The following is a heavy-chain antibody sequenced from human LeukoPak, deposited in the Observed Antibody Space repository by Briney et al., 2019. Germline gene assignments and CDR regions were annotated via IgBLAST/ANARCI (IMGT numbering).Heavy chain of an antibody. D-gene: IGHD6-6*01. V-gene: IGHV3-23*01. J-gene: IGHJ4*02. CDR2: ISGSGGST. CDR1: GFTVSSYA. Sequence: GGSLRLSCAASGFTVSSYAMSWVRQAPGKGLEWVSAISGSGGSTYYADSVKGRFTISRDNSKNTLYLQMNSLRAEDTAVYYCAKGDSSSSGGYWGQGTLVTVSS. CDR3: AKGDSSSSGGY.